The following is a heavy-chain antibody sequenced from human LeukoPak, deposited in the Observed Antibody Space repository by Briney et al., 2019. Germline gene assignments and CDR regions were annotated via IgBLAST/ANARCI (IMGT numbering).Heavy chain of an antibody. CDR2: ISGSGGST. CDR1: GFTFSSYA. V-gene: IGHV3-23*01. CDR3: AIKGMYYYDSSGYYYDYFDY. D-gene: IGHD3-22*01. J-gene: IGHJ4*02. Sequence: PGGSLRLSCAASGFTFSSYAMSWVRQAPGKGRGWVSSISGSGGSTFYADSVKGRFTISRDNSKNTLYLQMNSLRAEDTAVYYCAIKGMYYYDSSGYYYDYFDYWGQGTLVTVSS.